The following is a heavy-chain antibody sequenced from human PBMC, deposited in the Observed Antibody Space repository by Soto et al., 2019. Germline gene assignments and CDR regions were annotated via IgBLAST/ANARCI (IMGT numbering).Heavy chain of an antibody. D-gene: IGHD2-15*01. Sequence: SGPTLVNPTQTLTLTCTFSGFSLSTSGMRVSWIRQPPGKALEWLARIDWDDNKFYNTSLKTRLTISKDSSKNQVVLTMTNMDPVDTATYYCARMFHCSGGTCPFDYWGQGALVTVSS. CDR3: ARMFHCSGGTCPFDY. CDR2: IDWDDNK. J-gene: IGHJ4*02. V-gene: IGHV2-70*04. CDR1: GFSLSTSGMR.